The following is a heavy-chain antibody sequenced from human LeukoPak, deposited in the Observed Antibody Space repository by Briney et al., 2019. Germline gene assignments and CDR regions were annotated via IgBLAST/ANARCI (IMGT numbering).Heavy chain of an antibody. J-gene: IGHJ3*02. D-gene: IGHD3-10*01. CDR1: GGPISSSSYY. Sequence: SETLSLTCTVSGGPISSSSYYWGWIRQPPGKGLEWIGSIYYSGSTYYNPSLKSRVTISVDTSKNQFSLKLSSVTAADTAVYYFTFKLGSGSFWFDNWGQGKMGNGSS. CDR3: TFKLGSGSFWFDN. CDR2: IYYSGST. V-gene: IGHV4-39*01.